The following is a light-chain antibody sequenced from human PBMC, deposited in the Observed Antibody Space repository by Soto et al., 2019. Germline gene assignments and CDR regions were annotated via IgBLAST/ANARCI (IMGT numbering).Light chain of an antibody. J-gene: IGKJ2*01. CDR2: GAS. CDR1: QSVSSN. V-gene: IGKV3-15*01. Sequence: EIVMTQSPATLSVSSGARATLSCRASQSVSSNLAWSQQKPGQAPKLRIYGASTRATGIPARFSGSGSGTGFTLTISILQSEDFAVYSCQQYNNWPPSYTFGQGTKLEIK. CDR3: QQYNNWPPSYT.